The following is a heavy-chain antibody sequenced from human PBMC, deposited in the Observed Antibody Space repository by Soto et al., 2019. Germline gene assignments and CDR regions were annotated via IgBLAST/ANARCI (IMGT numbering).Heavy chain of an antibody. CDR2: INVNNGNT. J-gene: IGHJ4*02. CDR3: AGVIRVGQGFDY. D-gene: IGHD2-2*01. CDR1: GDTFASYG. V-gene: IGHV1-18*01. Sequence: QVQLVQSGAEVKKPGASVKVSCKASGDTFASYGINRVRQAPGQGLEWMGWINVNNGNTKYAQKFQDRVTMTTDTSTTTVYMELRSLRSDDTAVYYCAGVIRVGQGFDYWGQGPLITVSS.